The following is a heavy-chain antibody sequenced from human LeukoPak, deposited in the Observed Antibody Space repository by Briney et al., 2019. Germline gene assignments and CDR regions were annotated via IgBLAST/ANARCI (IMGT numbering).Heavy chain of an antibody. CDR1: GGSFSGYY. D-gene: IGHD2-2*02. J-gene: IGHJ6*03. CDR2: INHSGST. Sequence: SETLSLTCAVYGGSFSGYYWSWIRQPPGKGLEWIGEINHSGSTNYNPSLKSRVTISVDTSKNQFSLKLSSVTAADTAVYYCARQKYCSSTSCYTSGVGYYYYYMDVWGKGTTVTVSS. V-gene: IGHV4-34*01. CDR3: ARQKYCSSTSCYTSGVGYYYYYMDV.